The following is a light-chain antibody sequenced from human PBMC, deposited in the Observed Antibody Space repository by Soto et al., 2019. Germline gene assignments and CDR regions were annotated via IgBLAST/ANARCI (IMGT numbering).Light chain of an antibody. Sequence: EIVCTQSPDSLWLSRVERATVSCRASQSVSRSNLAWYQHKPGQAPRLLIYGTSNRATGIPDRFTGSGSGTDLTLTISSLEPEDFAVYYCEQYGSSPPSITFGQGTRLEIK. CDR1: QSVSRSN. J-gene: IGKJ5*01. CDR2: GTS. CDR3: EQYGSSPPSIT. V-gene: IGKV3-20*01.